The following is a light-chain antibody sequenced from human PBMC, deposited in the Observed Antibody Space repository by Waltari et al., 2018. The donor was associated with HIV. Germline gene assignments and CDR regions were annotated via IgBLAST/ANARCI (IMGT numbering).Light chain of an antibody. V-gene: IGLV3-19*01. CDR2: AKI. Sequence: SSELTQDPAVSVALGQTVSIPCQGDSLKNYYANWYHQKPGQAPVLVIYAKINRPPGIPDRFSGSGSGNTASLTITGAQAEDEGDYYCHSRDSSGNHLFGGGTKVTVL. CDR3: HSRDSSGNHL. J-gene: IGLJ2*01. CDR1: SLKNYY.